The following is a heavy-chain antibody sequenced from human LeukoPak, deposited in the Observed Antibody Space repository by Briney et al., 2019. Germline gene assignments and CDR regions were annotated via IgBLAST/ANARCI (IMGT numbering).Heavy chain of an antibody. V-gene: IGHV4-59*01. CDR3: ARVEEGYGSGRRENYYYYMDV. CDR2: IYYSGST. D-gene: IGHD3-10*01. J-gene: IGHJ6*03. CDR1: GGSISSYY. Sequence: SETLSLTCTGSGGSISSYYWSWIRQPPGKGLEWIGYIYYSGSTNYNPSLKSRVTISVDTSKNQFSLKLSSVTAADTAVYYCARVEEGYGSGRRENYYYYMDVWGKGTTVTISS.